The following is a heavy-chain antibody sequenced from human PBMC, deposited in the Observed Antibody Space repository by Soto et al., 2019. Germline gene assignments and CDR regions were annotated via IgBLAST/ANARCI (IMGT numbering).Heavy chain of an antibody. Sequence: SETLSLTCTVSGGSISSSSYYWGWIRQPPGKGLEWIGSIYYSGSTYYNPSLKSRVTISVDTSNNQFSLKLSSVTAADTVVYYCARHNVDTAMVFDYWGQGTLVTVSS. V-gene: IGHV4-39*01. D-gene: IGHD5-18*01. CDR1: GGSISSSSYY. CDR2: IYYSGST. CDR3: ARHNVDTAMVFDY. J-gene: IGHJ4*02.